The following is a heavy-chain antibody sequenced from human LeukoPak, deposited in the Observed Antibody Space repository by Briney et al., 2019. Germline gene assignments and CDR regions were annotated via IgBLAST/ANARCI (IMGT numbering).Heavy chain of an antibody. CDR1: GFTFSSYA. D-gene: IGHD2-2*02. J-gene: IGHJ4*02. CDR2: ISYDGSNK. Sequence: GGSLRLSCAASGFTFSSYAMHWVRQAPAKGLEWVAVISYDGSNKYYADSVKGRFTISRDNSKNTLYLQMNSLRAEDTAVYYCARECQLLYNYWGQGTLVTVSS. V-gene: IGHV3-30-3*01. CDR3: ARECQLLYNY.